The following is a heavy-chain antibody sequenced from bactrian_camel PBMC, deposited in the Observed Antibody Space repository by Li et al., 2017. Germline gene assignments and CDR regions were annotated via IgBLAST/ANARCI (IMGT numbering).Heavy chain of an antibody. CDR1: GLFSDESD. V-gene: IGHV3S53*01. Sequence: HVQLVESGTNEVKPGQSLTLSCIASGLFSDESDMAWYRQAPGKECELVGTIRSDGSITYADSVEGRFTISQDNAKNTLLEMNSLKPEDTAMYYCSATGWAYSGNCLGDDEYAYWGQGTQVTVS. J-gene: IGHJ4*01. CDR2: IRSDGSI. CDR3: SATGWAYSGNCLGDDEYAY. D-gene: IGHD2*01.